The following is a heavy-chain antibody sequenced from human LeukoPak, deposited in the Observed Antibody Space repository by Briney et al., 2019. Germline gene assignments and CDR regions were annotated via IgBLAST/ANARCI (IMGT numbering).Heavy chain of an antibody. CDR1: GFTFSSYS. Sequence: GGSLRLSCAASGFTFSSYSMNWVRQAPGKGLEWVSSISSSSSYIYYADSVKGRFTISRDNAKNSLYLQMNSLRAEDTAVYYCARVGSSGLRFVDYWGQGTLVTVSS. J-gene: IGHJ4*02. V-gene: IGHV3-21*01. D-gene: IGHD6-19*01. CDR3: ARVGSSGLRFVDY. CDR2: ISSSSSYI.